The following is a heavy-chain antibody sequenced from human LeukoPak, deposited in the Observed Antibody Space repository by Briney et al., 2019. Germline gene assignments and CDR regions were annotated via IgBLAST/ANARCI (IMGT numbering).Heavy chain of an antibody. CDR3: TTDGFHGLGHFFDY. V-gene: IGHV3-15*01. D-gene: IGHD3-16*01. CDR1: GFAFTKAW. CDR2: IKTKTDGGTT. J-gene: IGHJ4*02. Sequence: GSLRLSCAASGFAFTKAWMSWFRQAPGKGLEWIGRIKTKTDGGTTEFATLVEGRFTISRDDSKNTVSLQMNSLKTEDTAVYYCTTDGFHGLGHFFDYWGQGTLVTVSS.